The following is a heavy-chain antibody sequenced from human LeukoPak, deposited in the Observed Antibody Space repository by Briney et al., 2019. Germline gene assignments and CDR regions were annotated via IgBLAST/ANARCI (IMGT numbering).Heavy chain of an antibody. J-gene: IGHJ4*02. CDR2: ISYDGSNK. D-gene: IGHD2-2*01. CDR3: ARLACSTSCLFDY. Sequence: GGSLRLSCVASGFTFSSYGMHWVRQAPGKGLEWVAVISYDGSNKYYADSVKGRFTISRDNSKNTLYLQMNSLRAEDTAVYYCARLACSTSCLFDYWGQGTLVTVSS. CDR1: GFTFSSYG. V-gene: IGHV3-30*19.